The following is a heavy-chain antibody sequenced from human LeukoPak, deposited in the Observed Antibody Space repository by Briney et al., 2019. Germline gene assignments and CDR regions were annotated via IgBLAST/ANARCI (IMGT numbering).Heavy chain of an antibody. CDR1: GXTLSDYY. J-gene: IGHJ4*02. Sequence: GGSLRLSCVASGXTLSDYYMSWIRQAPGKGLEWVSYIRRSSSYTNYADSVKGRFTISRDNAKNSLYLQMNSLRAEDTAVYYCASPLGYWGQGTLVTVSP. CDR2: IRRSSSYT. V-gene: IGHV3-11*06. CDR3: ASPLGY.